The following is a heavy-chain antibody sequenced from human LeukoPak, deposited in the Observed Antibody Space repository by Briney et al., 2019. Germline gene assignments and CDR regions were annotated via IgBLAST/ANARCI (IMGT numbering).Heavy chain of an antibody. J-gene: IGHJ4*02. CDR3: ARGGFVVVTAPFDY. D-gene: IGHD2-21*02. CDR1: GGSISSYY. V-gene: IGHV4-59*08. CDR2: IYYSGST. Sequence: SETLSLTCTVSGGSISSYYWSWIRQPPGKGLEWIGYIYYSGSTNYNPSLKSRVTISVDTSKNQFSLKLSSVTAADTAVYYCARGGFVVVTAPFDYWGQGTLVTVSS.